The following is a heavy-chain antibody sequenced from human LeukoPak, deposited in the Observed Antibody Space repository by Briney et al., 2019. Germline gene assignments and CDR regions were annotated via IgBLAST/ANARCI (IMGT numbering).Heavy chain of an antibody. D-gene: IGHD3-9*01. CDR2: IYYSGST. J-gene: IGHJ6*03. V-gene: IGHV4-59*11. CDR3: ARSPPYYDILTGYSPDYYYYYMDV. Sequence: PSETLSLTCTVSGGSISSHYWSWIRQPPGKGLEWIGYIYYSGSTNYNPSLKSRVTISVDTSKNQFSLKLSSVTAADTAVCYCARSPPYYDILTGYSPDYYYYYMDVWGKGTTVTVSS. CDR1: GGSISSHY.